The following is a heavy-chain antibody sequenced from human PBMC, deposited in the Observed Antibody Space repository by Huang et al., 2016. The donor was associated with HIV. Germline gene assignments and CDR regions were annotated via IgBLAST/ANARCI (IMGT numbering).Heavy chain of an antibody. CDR3: ARFGSYYYGSGSYLDAFDI. D-gene: IGHD3-10*01. CDR1: GFTFSTYN. J-gene: IGHJ3*02. V-gene: IGHV3-48*01. CDR2: ITSSSGSI. Sequence: TASGFTFSTYNMNWFRQAPGKGLEWVSYITSSSGSIYYADSVKGRFTISRDNAKNSLYLQMNSLRAEDTAVYYCARFGSYYYGSGSYLDAFDIWGQGTMVTVSS.